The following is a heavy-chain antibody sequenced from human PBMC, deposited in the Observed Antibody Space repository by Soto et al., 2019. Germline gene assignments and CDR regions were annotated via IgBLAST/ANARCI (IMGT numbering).Heavy chain of an antibody. D-gene: IGHD3-22*01. Sequence: TLSLTCAASGYSISSGHYLGWPLQPPGPGLEWIGSIYRGGSTYYTPSLNSRVTLSIDMTNNHVSLILNSVTAADTAVYYCARVGPWVPYYYDSSPYTFENWFDPWGQGPLVTVSS. J-gene: IGHJ5*02. CDR2: IYRGGST. CDR1: GYSISSGHY. V-gene: IGHV4-38-2*01. CDR3: ARVGPWVPYYYDSSPYTFENWFDP.